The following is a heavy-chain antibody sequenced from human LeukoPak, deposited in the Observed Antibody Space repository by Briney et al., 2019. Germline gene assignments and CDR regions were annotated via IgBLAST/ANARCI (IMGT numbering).Heavy chain of an antibody. CDR3: ARSTVVTPYFDY. CDR2: ITYSGST. Sequence: SETLSLTCTVSGGSITSNSYYWGWIRQPPGKGLEWIGSITYSGSTYYNPSLKSRVTISVDTSKNQFSLKLSSVTAADTAVYYCARSTVVTPYFDYWGQGTLVTVSS. CDR1: GGSITSNSYY. V-gene: IGHV4-39*07. J-gene: IGHJ4*02. D-gene: IGHD4-23*01.